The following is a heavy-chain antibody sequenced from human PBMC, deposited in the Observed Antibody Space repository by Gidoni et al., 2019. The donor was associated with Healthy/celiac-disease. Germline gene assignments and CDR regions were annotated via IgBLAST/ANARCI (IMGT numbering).Heavy chain of an antibody. D-gene: IGHD3-10*01. J-gene: IGHJ3*02. V-gene: IGHV3-21*01. CDR2: ISISSSYI. CDR3: ARVSGYDDAFDI. CDR1: GFTFSSSS. Sequence: EVQLVESGGGLVTPGGSLRLSCEASGFTFSSSSMNWVRQAHGKGLEGVSAISISSSYIYYADSVKGRFTISRDNAKNSLYLQMTSLRAEDTAVYYCARVSGYDDAFDIWGQGTMVTVSS.